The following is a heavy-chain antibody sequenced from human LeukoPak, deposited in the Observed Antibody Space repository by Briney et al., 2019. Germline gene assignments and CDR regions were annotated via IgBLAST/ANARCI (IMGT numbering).Heavy chain of an antibody. CDR3: ARAGSYRFDY. J-gene: IGHJ4*02. CDR1: GFTFSSYG. Sequence: GGSLRLSCAASGFTFSSYGMHWVRQAPGKGLEWVAVISYDGSNKYYADSVKGRFTVSRDNAKNTLYLQMNSLGVEDTAIYYCARAGSYRFDYWGPGTQVTVSS. V-gene: IGHV3-30*03. CDR2: ISYDGSNK. D-gene: IGHD3-16*02.